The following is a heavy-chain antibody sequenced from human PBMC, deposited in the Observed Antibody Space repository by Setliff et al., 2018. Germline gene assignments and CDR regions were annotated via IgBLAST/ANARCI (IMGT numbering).Heavy chain of an antibody. CDR1: GGSISSSSYY. V-gene: IGHV4-31*03. CDR3: ARVPRFTDTRNAFDI. Sequence: PSETLSLTCTVSGGSISSSSYYWGWIRQHPGKGLEWIGYIYYSGNTYYNPSLKSRVTISVDTSKNQFSLTLSSVTAADTAVYYCARVPRFTDTRNAFDIWGQGTMVTVSS. D-gene: IGHD5-18*01. CDR2: IYYSGNT. J-gene: IGHJ3*02.